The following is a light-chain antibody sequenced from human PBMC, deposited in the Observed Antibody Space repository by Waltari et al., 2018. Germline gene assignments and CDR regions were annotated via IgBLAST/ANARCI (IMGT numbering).Light chain of an antibody. CDR3: SSQSSDNVVL. CDR1: SRDVGGYNS. Sequence: QSALTQPASVSGSPGQSITISCTGTSRDVGGYNSCSWYQDHPGQAPKVIIYDVSDRPSGISERFSGSKSGNTASLTISGLQAEDEADYYCSSQSSDNVVLFGGGTKLTVL. V-gene: IGLV2-14*03. J-gene: IGLJ2*01. CDR2: DVS.